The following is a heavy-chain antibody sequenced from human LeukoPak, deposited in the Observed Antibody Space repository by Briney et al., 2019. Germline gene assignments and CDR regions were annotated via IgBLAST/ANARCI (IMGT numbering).Heavy chain of an antibody. V-gene: IGHV3-23*01. CDR3: ARGLNYGDSVSHSYGMDV. CDR2: ISGSGGST. J-gene: IGHJ6*02. D-gene: IGHD4-17*01. CDR1: GFIFSNYA. Sequence: SGGSLRLSCAASGFIFSNYAVGWVRQAPGKGLKWVSRISGSGGSTYYADSVKGRFTISRDNSKNTLYLHMNSLRAEDTAVYYCARGLNYGDSVSHSYGMDVWGQGTTVTVSS.